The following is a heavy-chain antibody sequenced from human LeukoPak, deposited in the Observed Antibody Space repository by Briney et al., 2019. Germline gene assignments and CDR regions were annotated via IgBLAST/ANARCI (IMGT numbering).Heavy chain of an antibody. J-gene: IGHJ4*02. V-gene: IGHV3-30*02. CDR3: AKDSGIAYDY. CDR1: GFTFSSYG. D-gene: IGHD6-13*01. Sequence: QTGGSLRLSCAASGFTFSSYGMHWVRQAPGKGLEWVAFIRYDGSNKYCADSVKGRFTISRDNSKNTLYLQMNSLRAEDTAVYYCAKDSGIAYDYWGQGTLVTVSS. CDR2: IRYDGSNK.